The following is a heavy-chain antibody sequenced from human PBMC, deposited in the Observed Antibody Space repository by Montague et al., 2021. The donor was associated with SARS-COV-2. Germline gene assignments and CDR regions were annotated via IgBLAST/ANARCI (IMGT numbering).Heavy chain of an antibody. Sequence: SLRLSCAASGFTFSDFYMSWIRQAPGKGLECVSYISSTTIYTNYADSVKGRFTISRDNAKNSLYLQMNSLRAEDTAVYYCARGIPPAYWSQGTLVTVSS. CDR3: ARGIPPAY. CDR2: ISSTTIYT. D-gene: IGHD1-14*01. J-gene: IGHJ4*02. CDR1: GFTFSDFY. V-gene: IGHV3-11*05.